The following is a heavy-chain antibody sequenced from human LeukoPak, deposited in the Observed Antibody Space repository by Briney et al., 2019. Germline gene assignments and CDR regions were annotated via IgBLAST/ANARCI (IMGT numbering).Heavy chain of an antibody. CDR2: INPNSGGT. D-gene: IGHD2-15*01. J-gene: IGHJ4*02. Sequence: ASVKVSCKASGYTFTGYYMHWVRQAPGQGLEWMGWINPNSGGTNYAQKFQGWVTMTRDTSISTAYMELSRLRSDDTAVYYCARGGGIYCSGGGCYNDFDYWGQGTLVTVSS. CDR3: ARGGGIYCSGGGCYNDFDY. CDR1: GYTFTGYY. V-gene: IGHV1-2*04.